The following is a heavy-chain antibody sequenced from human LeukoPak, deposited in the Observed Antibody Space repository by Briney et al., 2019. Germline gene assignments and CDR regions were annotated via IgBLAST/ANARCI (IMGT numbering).Heavy chain of an antibody. CDR2: ISYSGYT. CDR1: GFTFSSYS. Sequence: PGGSLRLSCAASGFTFSSYSMSWGRQAPGEGLERIGFISYSGYTSYSPSLKSRVAISVDTSKSQFSLRLSSLTAADTAIYYCARGRNDNGGMFFDSWAQGTLVTVSS. V-gene: IGHV4-59*01. J-gene: IGHJ4*02. CDR3: ARGRNDNGGMFFDS. D-gene: IGHD4-23*01.